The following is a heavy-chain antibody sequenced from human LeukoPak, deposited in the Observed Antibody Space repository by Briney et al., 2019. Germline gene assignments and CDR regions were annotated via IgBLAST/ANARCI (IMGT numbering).Heavy chain of an antibody. CDR3: ARALYCSGGSCYNDAFDI. D-gene: IGHD2-15*01. Sequence: SETLSLTCIVSGGSISSISSNNYHWGWIRQPPGKGLEWIGSIYYSGSTYYNPSLKSRVTISVDRSKNQFSLKLSSVTAADTAVYYCARALYCSGGSCYNDAFDIWGQGTMVTVSS. CDR1: GGSISSISSNNYH. V-gene: IGHV4-39*07. J-gene: IGHJ3*02. CDR2: IYYSGST.